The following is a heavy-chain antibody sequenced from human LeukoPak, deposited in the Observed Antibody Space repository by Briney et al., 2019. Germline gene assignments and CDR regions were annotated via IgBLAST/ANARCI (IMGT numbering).Heavy chain of an antibody. Sequence: GGSLRLSCAASGFTFSTYAMHWVRQAPGKGLEWVAVISYDGSSKYYADSVKGRFTISRDNAKNSVYLQMKSLRAEDTAVYYCARVLHKRNYDSGVYYGYWGQGTLVTVSS. CDR2: ISYDGSSK. D-gene: IGHD3-22*01. J-gene: IGHJ4*02. V-gene: IGHV3-30*04. CDR1: GFTFSTYA. CDR3: ARVLHKRNYDSGVYYGY.